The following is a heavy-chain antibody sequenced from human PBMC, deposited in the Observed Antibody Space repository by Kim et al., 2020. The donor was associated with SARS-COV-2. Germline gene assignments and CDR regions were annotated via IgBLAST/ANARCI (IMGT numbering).Heavy chain of an antibody. V-gene: IGHV4-59*01. Sequence: NPHLKSRVPITVDTSKNQFSLKLSSVTAADTAVYYCARALGYSSYDRLGYWSQGTLVTVSS. CDR3: ARALGYSSYDRLGY. D-gene: IGHD5-12*01. J-gene: IGHJ4*02.